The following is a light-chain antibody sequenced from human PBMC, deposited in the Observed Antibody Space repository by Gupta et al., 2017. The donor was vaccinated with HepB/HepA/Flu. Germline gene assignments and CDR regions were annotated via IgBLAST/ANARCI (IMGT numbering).Light chain of an antibody. CDR3: QQSDSTPQT. CDR2: AAS. V-gene: IGKV1-39*01. Sequence: DIQMTQSPSSLSASVGDRVTITCRASQSISSYLNWYQQKPGKAPKLLIYAASSVQSGVPSRLSGSGSGTDFTLTISSLQPEDFATYYCQQSDSTPQTFGQGTKVEIK. J-gene: IGKJ1*01. CDR1: QSISSY.